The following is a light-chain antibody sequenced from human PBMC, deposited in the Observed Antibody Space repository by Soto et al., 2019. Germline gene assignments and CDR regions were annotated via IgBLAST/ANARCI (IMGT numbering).Light chain of an antibody. V-gene: IGKV3-15*01. CDR1: QSVSNN. CDR3: QQYNSWPPWS. CDR2: GAS. J-gene: IGKJ1*01. Sequence: EIVVTQSPANLSVSPGERATLSCRASQSVSNNLVWYQQKPGQAPRLLIYGASTRATGIPARFSGSGSGTEFTLTISSLQSEDFAVYYCQQYNSWPPWSFGQGTKVEIK.